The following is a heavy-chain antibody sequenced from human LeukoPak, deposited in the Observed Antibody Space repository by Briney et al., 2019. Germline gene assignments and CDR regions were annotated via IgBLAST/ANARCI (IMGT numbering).Heavy chain of an antibody. Sequence: GGSLRLSCAASGFSFNDAWMSWVRQAPGKGLEWVGRIKRKTDGGTTDYAAPVKGRFTISRDDSKTSLYLQMNNLKTEDTAVYYCTTDTRRVVVPKWGQGTLVTVSS. D-gene: IGHD2-15*01. J-gene: IGHJ4*02. CDR3: TTDTRRVVVPK. CDR1: GFSFNDAW. CDR2: IKRKTDGGTT. V-gene: IGHV3-15*01.